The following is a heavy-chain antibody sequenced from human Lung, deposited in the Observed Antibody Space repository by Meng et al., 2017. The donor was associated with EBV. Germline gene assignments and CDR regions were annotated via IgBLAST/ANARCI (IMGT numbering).Heavy chain of an antibody. D-gene: IGHD7-27*01. CDR2: TYYRSKWYN. Sequence: QVQLQQSGPGLVKPSQTLSHTCAISGDSVSTTTAAAWNWIRQSPSRGLEWLGRTYYRSKWYNDYAVSVKSRITINSDTSKNQFSLHLNSVTLEDTAVYYCTREASTGDFDYWGQGTLVTVSS. CDR3: TREASTGDFDY. J-gene: IGHJ4*02. CDR1: GDSVSTTTAAA. V-gene: IGHV6-1*01.